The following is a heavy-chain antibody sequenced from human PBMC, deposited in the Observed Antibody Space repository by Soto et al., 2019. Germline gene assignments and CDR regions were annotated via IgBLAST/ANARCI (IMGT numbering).Heavy chain of an antibody. D-gene: IGHD6-19*01. CDR2: IIPNLGIA. J-gene: IGHJ3*02. Sequence: QVQLVQSGAEVKKPGSSVKVSCKASGGTFSSYTISWVRQAPGQGLEWMGRIIPNLGIANYAQKFQGRVTITADKSTSTAYIELSSLRSEETAVYYCSRLSAQLLLVPPDAFYIWGQGTMVTVSS. V-gene: IGHV1-69*02. CDR1: GGTFSSYT. CDR3: SRLSAQLLLVPPDAFYI.